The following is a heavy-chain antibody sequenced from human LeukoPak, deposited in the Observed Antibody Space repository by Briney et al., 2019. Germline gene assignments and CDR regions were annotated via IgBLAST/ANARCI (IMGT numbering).Heavy chain of an antibody. CDR1: GFTFSSYA. V-gene: IGHV3-23*01. Sequence: PGGSLGLSCAASGFTFSSYAMSWVRQAPGKGLEWVSAISGSGGSTYYADSVKGRFTISRDNSKNTLYLQMNSLRAEDTAVYYCAKVPAYCGGDCLFDYWGQGTLVTVSS. J-gene: IGHJ4*02. CDR3: AKVPAYCGGDCLFDY. D-gene: IGHD2-21*02. CDR2: ISGSGGST.